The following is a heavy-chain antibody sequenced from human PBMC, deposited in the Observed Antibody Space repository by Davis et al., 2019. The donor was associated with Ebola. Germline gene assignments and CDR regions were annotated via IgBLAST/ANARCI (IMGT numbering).Heavy chain of an antibody. J-gene: IGHJ4*02. D-gene: IGHD7-27*01. V-gene: IGHV3-7*03. CDR2: IKEDGSVK. CDR3: VRAGWGSLFDY. Sequence: GESLKISCAASGFIFSNYWMAWGRQAPGKGLEWVAHIKEDGSVKDYVDSVKGRFTISRDNAKKSVYLQMNSLRVEDTAVYYCVRAGWGSLFDYWGQGTLVTVSS. CDR1: GFIFSNYW.